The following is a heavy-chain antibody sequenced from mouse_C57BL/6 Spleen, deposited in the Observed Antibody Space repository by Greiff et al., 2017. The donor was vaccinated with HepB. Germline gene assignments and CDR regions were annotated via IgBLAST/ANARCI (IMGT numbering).Heavy chain of an antibody. CDR3: ARRGIYYGSYWYFDV. CDR2: ISYDGSN. Sequence: VQLQQSGPGLVKPSQSLSLTCSVTGYSITSGYYWNWIRQFPGNKLECMGYISYDGSNNYNPSLKNRISITRDTSKNQFFLKLNSVTTEDTATYYCARRGIYYGSYWYFDVWGTGTTVTVSS. D-gene: IGHD1-1*01. V-gene: IGHV3-6*01. J-gene: IGHJ1*03. CDR1: GYSITSGYY.